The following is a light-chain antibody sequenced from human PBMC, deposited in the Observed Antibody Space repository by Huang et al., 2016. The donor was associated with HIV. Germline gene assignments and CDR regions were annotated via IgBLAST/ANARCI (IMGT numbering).Light chain of an antibody. Sequence: DIVMTQSPDSLAVSLGEAATLTFRSSQSVLSSATTKNYLAWFQQKSGQSPKLLMFWASTREAGVPDRLSGSGSGTHFTLTINNVKTEDVAIYYCQQYYTSPQTFGPGTRVEI. J-gene: IGKJ1*01. CDR3: QQYYTSPQT. CDR1: QSVLSSATTKNY. CDR2: WAS. V-gene: IGKV4-1*01.